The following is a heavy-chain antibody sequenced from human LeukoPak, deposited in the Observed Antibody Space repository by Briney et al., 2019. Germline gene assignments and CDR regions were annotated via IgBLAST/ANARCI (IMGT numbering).Heavy chain of an antibody. D-gene: IGHD4-23*01. J-gene: IGHJ4*02. CDR2: ISSSSSYI. Sequence: GGSLRLSCAASGFTFSSYSMNWVRQAPGKGLEWVSSISSSSSYIYYADSVKGRFTISRDNSKNALYLQMNSLRAEDTAVYYCAKDLSPYGGNPGPGYWGQGTLVTVSS. CDR1: GFTFSSYS. V-gene: IGHV3-21*01. CDR3: AKDLSPYGGNPGPGY.